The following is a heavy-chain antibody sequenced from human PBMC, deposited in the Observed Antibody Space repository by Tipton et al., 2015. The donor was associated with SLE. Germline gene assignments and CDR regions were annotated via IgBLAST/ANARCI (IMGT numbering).Heavy chain of an antibody. Sequence: SCAASGFTFSSYAISWVRQAPGQGLEWMGGIIPIFGTANYAQKFQGRVTITADESTSTAYMELSSLRSEDTAVYYCARVSAAAGTNYWGQGTLVTVSS. CDR3: ARVSAAAGTNY. CDR1: GFTFSSYA. J-gene: IGHJ4*02. CDR2: IIPIFGTA. D-gene: IGHD6-13*01. V-gene: IGHV1-69*01.